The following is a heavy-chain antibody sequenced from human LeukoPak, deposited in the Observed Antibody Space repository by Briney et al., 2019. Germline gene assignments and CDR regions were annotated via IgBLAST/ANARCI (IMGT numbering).Heavy chain of an antibody. V-gene: IGHV3-15*01. CDR1: GFPFVSTW. CDR3: TTDPRY. J-gene: IGHJ4*02. Sequence: RGSLRLSCAASGFPFVSTWMSWVRQAPGKGLGWVGRIKSIADGGTTDYAAPVKDRFIVSRDDLKNTMYLQIDSLKTEDTAVYYCTTDPRYWGQGTLVIVSS. CDR2: IKSIADGGTT.